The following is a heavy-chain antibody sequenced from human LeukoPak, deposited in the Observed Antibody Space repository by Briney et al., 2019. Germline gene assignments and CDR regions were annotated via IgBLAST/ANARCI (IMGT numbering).Heavy chain of an antibody. Sequence: GSLRLSCAASGFTFSSYEMNWVRQAPGKRLEWVGSISHRGSTYYNPSLRSRITISLDRYKQKFSLKLTSVTAADTAVYFCARGAEYYAIWRGYAGYSDYWGQGISVTVSS. V-gene: IGHV4-38-2*01. J-gene: IGHJ4*02. D-gene: IGHD3-3*01. CDR3: ARGAEYYAIWRGYAGYSDY. CDR2: ISHRGST. CDR1: GFTFSSYE.